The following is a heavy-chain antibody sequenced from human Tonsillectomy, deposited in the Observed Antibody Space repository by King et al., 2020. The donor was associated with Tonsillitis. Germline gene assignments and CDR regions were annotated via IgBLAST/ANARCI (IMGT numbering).Heavy chain of an antibody. D-gene: IGHD6-19*01. CDR3: AKAKFVAGYSSGWGAYYGMDV. V-gene: IGHV3-23*04. CDR2: ISDSGGST. Sequence: VQLVESGGGLVQPGGSLRLSCAASGFTFSSYAMSWVRQAPGKGLEWVSAISDSGGSTYYADSVKGRFTISRDNSKNTLYLQMNSLRAEDTAVYYCAKAKFVAGYSSGWGAYYGMDVWGQGTTVTVSS. J-gene: IGHJ6*02. CDR1: GFTFSSYA.